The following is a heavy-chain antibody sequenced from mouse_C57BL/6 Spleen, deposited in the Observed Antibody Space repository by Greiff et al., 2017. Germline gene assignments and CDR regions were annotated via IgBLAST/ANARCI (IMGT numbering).Heavy chain of an antibody. J-gene: IGHJ1*03. CDR3: ARRGFYYGNDLYFDV. CDR2: IDPSDSYT. D-gene: IGHD2-1*01. Sequence: QVQLQQPGAELVMPGASVKLSCKASGYTFTSYWMHWVKQRPGQGLEWIGEIDPSDSYTNYNQKFKGKSTLTVDKSSSTAYMQLSSLTSEDSAVYYCARRGFYYGNDLYFDVWGTGTTVTVSS. V-gene: IGHV1-69*01. CDR1: GYTFTSYW.